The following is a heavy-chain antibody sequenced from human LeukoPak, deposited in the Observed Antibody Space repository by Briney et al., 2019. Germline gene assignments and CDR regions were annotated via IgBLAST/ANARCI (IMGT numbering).Heavy chain of an antibody. D-gene: IGHD2/OR15-2a*01. CDR1: VYTFTNYD. V-gene: IGHV1-8*02. J-gene: IGHJ6*03. Sequence: ASVKVSCKSSVYTFTNYDINWVRQATGQGLDWMGWMNPNSGNTGYAQKFEGRVTMTRNTSISTAYMELSSLRSEDTALIYCAKRPSCTSFPCPSYLDVCGKRTTATVS. CDR2: MNPNSGNT. CDR3: AKRPSCTSFPCPSYLDV.